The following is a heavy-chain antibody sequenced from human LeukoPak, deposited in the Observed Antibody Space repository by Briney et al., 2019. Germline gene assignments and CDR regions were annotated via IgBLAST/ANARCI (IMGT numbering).Heavy chain of an antibody. CDR1: GFTFSDYS. CDR2: ISSSSSYT. V-gene: IGHV3-11*06. CDR3: AKEPHYYYDSSGYYDY. Sequence: GGSLRLSCAASGFTFSDYSMTWIRQAPGKGLEWVSYISSSSSYTNYADSVKGRFTISRDSAKNSLYLQMNSLRAEDTAVYYCAKEPHYYYDSSGYYDYWGQGTLVTVSS. J-gene: IGHJ4*02. D-gene: IGHD3-22*01.